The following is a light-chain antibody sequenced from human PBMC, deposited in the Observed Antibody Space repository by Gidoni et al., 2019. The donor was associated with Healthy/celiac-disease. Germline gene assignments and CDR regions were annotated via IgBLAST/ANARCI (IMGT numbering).Light chain of an antibody. J-gene: IGKJ1*01. Sequence: EIVLTQSPGTLSLSPGERATLSCRASQSVSSSYFAWYQQKPGQAPRLLINAASSRATGIPDSLSGRGSGTDFTLTISRLGPEDFAVYYCQQYGSSPGTFGQGTKVEIK. CDR3: QQYGSSPGT. V-gene: IGKV3-20*01. CDR1: QSVSSSY. CDR2: AAS.